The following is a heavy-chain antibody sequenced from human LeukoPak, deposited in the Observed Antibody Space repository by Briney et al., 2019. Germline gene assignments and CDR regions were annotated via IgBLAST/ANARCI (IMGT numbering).Heavy chain of an antibody. CDR2: IRQDGSQK. CDR1: GFTFSNFW. D-gene: IGHD5-24*01. CDR3: AREERDGYNYYWYFDL. Sequence: GGSLRLSCAASGFTFSNFWMSWVRQAPGKGLEWVATIRQDGSQKYYVDSVKGRFTISRDNAKNSLYLQMNSLRGEDTAVYYCAREERDGYNYYWYFDLWGRGTPVTVSS. J-gene: IGHJ2*01. V-gene: IGHV3-7*01.